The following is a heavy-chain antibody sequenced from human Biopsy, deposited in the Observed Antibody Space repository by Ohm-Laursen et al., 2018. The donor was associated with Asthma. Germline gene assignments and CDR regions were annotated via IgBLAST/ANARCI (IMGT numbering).Heavy chain of an antibody. D-gene: IGHD6-19*01. Sequence: PVKVSCKAPGGTFSNFAISWVRQAPGQGLEWLGGIMTVFGTTNYAQKFQGRVTITADESASTAYMEVTSLRSEDTAIYYCARCQVGYSSGWSLLLKKIYYSGMDVWGQGTAVTVSS. CDR3: ARCQVGYSSGWSLLLKKIYYSGMDV. CDR2: IMTVFGTT. CDR1: GGTFSNFA. J-gene: IGHJ6*02. V-gene: IGHV1-69*13.